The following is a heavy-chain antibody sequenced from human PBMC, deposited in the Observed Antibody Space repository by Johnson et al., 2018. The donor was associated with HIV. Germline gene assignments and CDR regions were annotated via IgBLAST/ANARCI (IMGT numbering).Heavy chain of an antibody. CDR3: AKVAVATAAGGVALDI. Sequence: QVQLVESGGGVVQPGWSLRLSCAASGFTFSNYGMHWVRQAPGKGLEWVAVTWFDGIYKYYSDSVKGRFTISRDNSKNTLYLQMNSLRAEDTAVYYCAKVAVATAAGGVALDIWGPGTMVTVSS. CDR1: GFTFSNYG. CDR2: TWFDGIYK. D-gene: IGHD6-13*01. J-gene: IGHJ3*02. V-gene: IGHV3-33*06.